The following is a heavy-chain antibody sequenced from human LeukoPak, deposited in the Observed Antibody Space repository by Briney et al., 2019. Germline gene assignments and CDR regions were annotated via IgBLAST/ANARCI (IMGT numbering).Heavy chain of an antibody. J-gene: IGHJ3*02. CDR1: GGSISSYY. Sequence: PSETLSLTCTVSGGSISSYYWSWIRQPAGKGLEWIGRIYTSGSTNYNPSLKSRVTMSVDTSKNQFSLKLSSVTAADTAVYYCARVYGSTSQMEFPQPDEWGAFDIWGQGTMVTVSS. D-gene: IGHD2-2*01. CDR2: IYTSGST. V-gene: IGHV4-4*07. CDR3: ARVYGSTSQMEFPQPDEWGAFDI.